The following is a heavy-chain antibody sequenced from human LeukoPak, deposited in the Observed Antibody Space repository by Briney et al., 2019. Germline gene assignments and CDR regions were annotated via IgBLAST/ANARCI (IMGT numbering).Heavy chain of an antibody. J-gene: IGHJ5*02. CDR3: ARVVVSATNWFDP. Sequence: ASVKVSCKASGYTFTNYGICWVRQAPGQGLEWMGWISAYNGNTNYAQKLQGRVTMTTDTSTGPVYMELRSLRSDDTAVYYCARVVVSATNWFDPWGQGTLVTVSS. D-gene: IGHD2-21*02. V-gene: IGHV1-18*01. CDR1: GYTFTNYG. CDR2: ISAYNGNT.